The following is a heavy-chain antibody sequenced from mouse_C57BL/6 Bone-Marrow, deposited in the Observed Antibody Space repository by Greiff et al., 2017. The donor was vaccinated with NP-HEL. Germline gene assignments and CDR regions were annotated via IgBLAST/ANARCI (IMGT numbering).Heavy chain of an antibody. Sequence: VQLQQPGAELVKPGASVKLSCKASGYTFTSYWMHWVKQRPGQGLEWIGLIHPNSGSTNYNEKFKSKATLTVDKSSSTAYMQLSSLTSEDSAVYYCARGRRLAWFAYWGQGTLVTVSA. CDR3: ARGRRLAWFAY. CDR2: IHPNSGST. J-gene: IGHJ3*01. CDR1: GYTFTSYW. V-gene: IGHV1-64*01.